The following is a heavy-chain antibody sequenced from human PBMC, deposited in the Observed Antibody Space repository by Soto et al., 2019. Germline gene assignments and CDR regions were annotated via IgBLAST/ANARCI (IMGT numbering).Heavy chain of an antibody. CDR2: ISNNGDNR. Sequence: GGSLRLSCAASGFTFSSYAMHWVRQAPGKGLEYVSAISNNGDNRYYANSVKGRFTISRDNSKNTLYLQMGSLRAEDMAVYYCARGCGSNPSCYSFDPWGQGTLVTVSS. J-gene: IGHJ5*02. V-gene: IGHV3-64*01. D-gene: IGHD2-2*02. CDR1: GFTFSSYA. CDR3: ARGCGSNPSCYSFDP.